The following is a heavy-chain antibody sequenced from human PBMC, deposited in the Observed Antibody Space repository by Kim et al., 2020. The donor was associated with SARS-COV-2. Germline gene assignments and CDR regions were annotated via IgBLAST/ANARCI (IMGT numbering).Heavy chain of an antibody. CDR2: INPNSGGT. V-gene: IGHV1-2*06. CDR3: ARGGEYDYVWEGRGAFDI. J-gene: IGHJ3*02. CDR1: GYTFTGYY. Sequence: ASVKVSCKASGYTFTGYYMHWVRQAPGQGLEWMGRINPNSGGTNYAQKFQGRVTMTRDTSISTAYMELSRLRSDDTAVYYCARGGEYDYVWEGRGAFDIWGQGTMVTVSS. D-gene: IGHD3-16*01.